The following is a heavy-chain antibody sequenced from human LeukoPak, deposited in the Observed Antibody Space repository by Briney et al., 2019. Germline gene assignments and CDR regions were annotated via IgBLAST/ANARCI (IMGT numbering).Heavy chain of an antibody. D-gene: IGHD4-17*01. CDR1: GFTFSSYG. V-gene: IGHV3-33*01. CDR2: IWYDGSNK. J-gene: IGHJ6*02. Sequence: HSGRSLRLSCAASGFTFSSYGMHWVRQAPGKGLEGVAVIWYDGSNKYYADSVKGRFTISRDNSKNTLYLQMNSLRAEDTAVYYCARFGDPNHYYYYGMDVWGQGTTVTVSS. CDR3: ARFGDPNHYYYYGMDV.